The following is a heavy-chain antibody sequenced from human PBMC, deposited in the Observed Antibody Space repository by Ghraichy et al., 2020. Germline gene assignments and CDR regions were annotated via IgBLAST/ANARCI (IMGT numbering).Heavy chain of an antibody. J-gene: IGHJ4*02. Sequence: GGSLRLSCTASGFTFGDYAMSWVRQAPGKGLEWVGFIRSKAYGGTTEYAASVKGRFTISRDDSKSIAYLQMNSLKTEDTAVYYCTTHTITMVRGVITLFDYWGQGTLVTVSS. D-gene: IGHD3-10*01. CDR2: IRSKAYGGTT. V-gene: IGHV3-49*04. CDR1: GFTFGDYA. CDR3: TTHTITMVRGVITLFDY.